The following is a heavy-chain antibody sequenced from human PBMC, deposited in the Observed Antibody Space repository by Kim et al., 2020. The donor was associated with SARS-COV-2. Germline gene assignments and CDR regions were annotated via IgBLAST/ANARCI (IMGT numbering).Heavy chain of an antibody. Sequence: GKGKPKYSHKFQGTVTITRDTSGSTAYMELSSLRSEDTAVYYCASGVMDVWGKGTTVTVSS. CDR3: ASGVMDV. D-gene: IGHD3-16*01. CDR2: GKGKP. V-gene: IGHV1-3*01. J-gene: IGHJ6*03.